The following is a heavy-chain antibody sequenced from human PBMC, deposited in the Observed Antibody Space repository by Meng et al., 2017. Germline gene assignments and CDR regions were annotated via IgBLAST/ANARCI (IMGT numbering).Heavy chain of an antibody. CDR1: GFTFSSYS. Sequence: GGSLRLSCAASGFTFSSYSMNWVRQAPGKGLEWVSSISSSSSYIYYADSVKGRFTISRDNAKNSLYLQMNSLRAEDTAVYYCARDFPGYYDSSGYYGSYFDYWGQGTLVTVSS. CDR3: ARDFPGYYDSSGYYGSYFDY. V-gene: IGHV3-21*01. CDR2: ISSSSSYI. J-gene: IGHJ4*02. D-gene: IGHD3-22*01.